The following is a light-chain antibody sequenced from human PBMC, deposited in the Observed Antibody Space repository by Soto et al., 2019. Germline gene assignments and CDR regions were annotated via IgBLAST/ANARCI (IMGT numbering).Light chain of an antibody. V-gene: IGLV4-60*02. J-gene: IGLJ3*02. CDR1: SRHSNYI. CDR3: ETWDVNSGV. Sequence: QSVLTQSSSASASLGSSVKLTCTLSSRHSNYIIAWHQHQPGKAPRYLMKLEGSGSYNKGSGVPDRFSGSSSGADRYLTISNLQFDDEADYFCETWDVNSGVFGGGTKLTVL. CDR2: LEGSGSY.